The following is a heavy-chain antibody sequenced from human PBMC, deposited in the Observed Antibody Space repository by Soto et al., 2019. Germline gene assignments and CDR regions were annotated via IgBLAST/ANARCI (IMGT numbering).Heavy chain of an antibody. V-gene: IGHV3-23*01. CDR2: ISGSGGTT. CDR1: GFSFSTYA. D-gene: IGHD6-13*01. CDR3: AKDQAAAGTISRYFQH. J-gene: IGHJ1*01. Sequence: GSLRLSCAASGFSFSTYAMSWVRQAPGKGLEWVSGISGSGGTTYYADPVKGRFTISRDNSKNTLYLQVNSLRVEDTAVYYCAKDQAAAGTISRYFQHWGQGTLVTVSS.